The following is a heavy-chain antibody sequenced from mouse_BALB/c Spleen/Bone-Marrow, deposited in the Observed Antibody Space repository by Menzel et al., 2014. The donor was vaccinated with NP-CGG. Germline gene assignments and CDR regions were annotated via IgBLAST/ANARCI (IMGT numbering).Heavy chain of an antibody. Sequence: VQVVESGAELMKPGASVKISCKATGYTFSGYWIEWVKRRPGHGLEWIGEILPGSGSTNYNEEFKGKATFTADTSSNTAYMQLSSLTSEDSAVYYCARASWDYWGQGTSVTVSS. D-gene: IGHD6-1*01. CDR1: GYTFSGYW. CDR3: ARASWDY. J-gene: IGHJ4*01. V-gene: IGHV1-9*01. CDR2: ILPGSGST.